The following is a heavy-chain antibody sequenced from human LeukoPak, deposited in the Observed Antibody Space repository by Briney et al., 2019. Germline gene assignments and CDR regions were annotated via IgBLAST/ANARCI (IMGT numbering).Heavy chain of an antibody. CDR2: LSGSADRT. V-gene: IGHV3-23*01. Sequence: GGPLRLSCAASGFTFSNYAMSWVRQAPEKGLEWVSALSGSADRTYYADSVKGRFTISRDNSKNTVYLQMNSLRAEDTAVYYCAKGSHYGDLLFEYWGQGTLVTVSS. CDR3: AKGSHYGDLLFEY. J-gene: IGHJ4*02. D-gene: IGHD4-17*01. CDR1: GFTFSNYA.